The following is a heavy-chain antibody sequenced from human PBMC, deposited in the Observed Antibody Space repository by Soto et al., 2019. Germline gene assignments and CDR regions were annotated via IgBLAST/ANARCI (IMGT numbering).Heavy chain of an antibody. Sequence: VGSLRLSCAASGFTVSSNYMNWVRQAPGKGLEWVSVIYSGGSTYYADSVKGRFTISRDNSKNTLYLQMNSLRAEDTAVYYCARLVGATYFDYWGQGTLVTVSS. CDR1: GFTVSSNY. CDR2: IYSGGST. CDR3: ARLVGATYFDY. J-gene: IGHJ4*02. V-gene: IGHV3-53*01. D-gene: IGHD1-26*01.